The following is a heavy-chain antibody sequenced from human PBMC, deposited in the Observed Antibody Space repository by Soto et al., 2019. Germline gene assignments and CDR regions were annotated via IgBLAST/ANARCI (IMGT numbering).Heavy chain of an antibody. J-gene: IGHJ5*02. CDR3: AKAALPPAAFDP. Sequence: EVQVLESGGGWVQPGGSLRLSCAASGFTLSTYAMSWVRQAPGKGLEWVSSISDSGGRAYYAASVKGRFTISRDSSKNTLYLQITSLRAEDTAVYYCAKAALPPAAFDPCGQGTLVTVSS. V-gene: IGHV3-23*01. CDR1: GFTLSTYA. D-gene: IGHD2-2*01. CDR2: ISDSGGRA.